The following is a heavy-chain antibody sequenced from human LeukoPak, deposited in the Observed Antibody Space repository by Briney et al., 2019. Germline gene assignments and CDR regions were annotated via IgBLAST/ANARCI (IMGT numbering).Heavy chain of an antibody. CDR1: GFTFSSYG. J-gene: IGHJ4*02. CDR3: AREVHNYYDSSGYFDY. Sequence: TGRSPRLSCAASGFTFSSYGMHWVRQAPGKGLEWVAVIWYDGSNKYYADSVKGRFTISRDNSKNTLYLQMNSLRAEDTAVYYCAREVHNYYDSSGYFDYWGQGTLVTVSS. V-gene: IGHV3-33*01. CDR2: IWYDGSNK. D-gene: IGHD3-22*01.